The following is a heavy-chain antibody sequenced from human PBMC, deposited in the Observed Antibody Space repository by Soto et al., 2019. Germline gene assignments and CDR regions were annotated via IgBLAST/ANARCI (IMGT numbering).Heavy chain of an antibody. V-gene: IGHV4-59*01. CDR1: GGSISSYY. D-gene: IGHD2-15*01. CDR3: ARGGQISDAFDI. CDR2: IYYSGST. Sequence: SETLSLTCTVSGGSISSYYWSWIRQPPGKGLEWIGYIYYSGSTNYNPSLKSRVTISVDTSKNQFSLKLSSVTAADTAVYYCARGGQISDAFDIWGQGTMVTVAS. J-gene: IGHJ3*02.